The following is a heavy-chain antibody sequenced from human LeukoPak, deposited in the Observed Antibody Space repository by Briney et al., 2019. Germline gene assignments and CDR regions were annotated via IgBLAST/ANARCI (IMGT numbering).Heavy chain of an antibody. D-gene: IGHD1-26*01. CDR1: GFTFSSYG. CDR3: AKAKNSGSNSPPPGDN. J-gene: IGHJ4*02. Sequence: PGGSLRLSCAASGFTFSSYGMHWVRQAPGKELEWVAVISYDGSNKYYADSVKGRFTISRDNSKNTLYLQMNSLRAEDTAVYYCAKAKNSGSNSPPPGDNGGQGTLVTVSS. V-gene: IGHV3-30*18. CDR2: ISYDGSNK.